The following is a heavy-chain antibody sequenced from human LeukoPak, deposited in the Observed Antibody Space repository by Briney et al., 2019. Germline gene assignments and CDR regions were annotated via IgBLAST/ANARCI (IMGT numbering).Heavy chain of an antibody. D-gene: IGHD1/OR15-1a*01. J-gene: IGHJ4*02. CDR2: IIFGGDTT. V-gene: IGHV3-23*03. Sequence: GGSLRLSCVASGFTFSSYAMSWVRQAPGKGLEWVSIIFGGDTTYYADSVRGRFSLTRDNPKNTLYLQVNNLRAEDTAVYYCARVSLAGTEFDYWGQGTLVTVSS. CDR3: ARVSLAGTEFDY. CDR1: GFTFSSYA.